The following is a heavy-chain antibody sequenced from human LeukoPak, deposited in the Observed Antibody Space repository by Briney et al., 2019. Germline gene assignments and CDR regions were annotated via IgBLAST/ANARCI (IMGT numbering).Heavy chain of an antibody. J-gene: IGHJ5*02. Sequence: SETLSLTCTVSGGSISSSYYYWGWIRQPLGKGLEWIGTMYNSGSTDYNPSLESRVTISVDTSKNQFSLKLSSVTAADTAVYYCAREADRWFDPWGQGTLVTVSS. CDR2: MYNSGST. V-gene: IGHV4-39*07. CDR3: AREADRWFDP. CDR1: GGSISSSYYY.